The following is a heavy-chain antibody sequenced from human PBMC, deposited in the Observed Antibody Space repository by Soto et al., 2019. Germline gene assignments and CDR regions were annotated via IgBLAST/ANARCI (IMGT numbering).Heavy chain of an antibody. J-gene: IGHJ6*03. V-gene: IGHV4-31*03. CDR2: IYYSGST. CDR3: ARHIKRRVYSSGWYPHYYYYYMDV. D-gene: IGHD6-19*01. CDR1: GGSISSGGYY. Sequence: SETLSLTCTVSGGSISSGGYYWSWIRQHPGKGLDWIGYIYYSGSTYYNPSLKSRVTISVDTSKNQFSLKLSSVTAADTAVYYCARHIKRRVYSSGWYPHYYYYYMDVWGKGTTVTVSS.